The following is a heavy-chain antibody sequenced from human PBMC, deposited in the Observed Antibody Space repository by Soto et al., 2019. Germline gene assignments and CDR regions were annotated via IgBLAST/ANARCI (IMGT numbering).Heavy chain of an antibody. J-gene: IGHJ5*02. CDR3: ARDNRYNWNDEGWFDP. D-gene: IGHD1-20*01. CDR2: MNPNSGNT. V-gene: IGHV1-8*01. CDR1: GYSFSDYD. Sequence: QVQLVQSGAEVKKPGASVKVSCKASGYSFSDYDINWVRQATGQGPEWMGWMNPNSGNTGYAQKFQGRVTMTRNTSINQAYMELSSLGSEDTAVYYCARDNRYNWNDEGWFDPWGQGTLVTVSS.